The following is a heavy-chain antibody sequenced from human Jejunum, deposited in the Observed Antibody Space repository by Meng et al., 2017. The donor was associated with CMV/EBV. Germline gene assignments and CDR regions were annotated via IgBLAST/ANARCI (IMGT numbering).Heavy chain of an antibody. CDR1: YY. Sequence: YYLGWVRQAPRQGLEWMGIINPDGGFTNYAQKFQGKVTMTRDTSTSTVYMELSSLRSEDTAVYYCTRGRLLGYCSTTSCPNNWFDPWGQGTLVTVSS. V-gene: IGHV1-46*01. CDR3: TRGRLLGYCSTTSCPNNWFDP. CDR2: INPDGGFT. D-gene: IGHD2-2*01. J-gene: IGHJ5*02.